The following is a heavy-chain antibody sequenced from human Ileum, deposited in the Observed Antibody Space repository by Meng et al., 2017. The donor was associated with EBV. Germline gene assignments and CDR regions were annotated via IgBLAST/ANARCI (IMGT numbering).Heavy chain of an antibody. D-gene: IGHD3/OR15-3a*01. J-gene: IGHJ4*02. CDR3: ASRPGFNIGPFDF. Sequence: QVPLVQSGAEVKKPGASVKLSCKASGYTFTRYPIHWVRQAPGQRPEWMGWINTDNGETEFSQKFQGRVTITRDTSATTDYMELISLRSEDTAVYYCASRPGFNIGPFDFWGQGTLVTVSS. CDR2: INTDNGET. CDR1: GYTFTRYP. V-gene: IGHV1-3*04.